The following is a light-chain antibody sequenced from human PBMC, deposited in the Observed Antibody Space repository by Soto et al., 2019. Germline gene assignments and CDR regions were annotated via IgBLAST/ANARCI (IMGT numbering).Light chain of an antibody. CDR1: QSVGSN. CDR2: GAS. CDR3: DQYNNWPPDRT. J-gene: IGKJ1*01. Sequence: EIVMPQSPATLSVSPGERATLSCRASQSVGSNLAWYQQKPGQAPRLLIYGASTRATGIPARFSGSGSGTEFTLSISSLQSEDFAIYFWDQYNNWPPDRTFGQGTKVYIK. V-gene: IGKV3-15*01.